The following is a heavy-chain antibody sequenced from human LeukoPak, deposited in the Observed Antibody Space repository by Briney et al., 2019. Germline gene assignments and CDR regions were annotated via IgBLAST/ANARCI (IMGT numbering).Heavy chain of an antibody. CDR1: GYTFTSYG. D-gene: IGHD2-15*01. V-gene: IGHV1-18*01. CDR3: AIPSGGSCYSCHWFDP. Sequence: GASVKVSCKASGYTFTSYGISWVRQAPGQGLEWMGWISAYNGNTNYAQKLQGRVTMTTDTSTSTAYMELRSLRSDDTAVYYCAIPSGGSCYSCHWFDPWGQGTLVTVSS. CDR2: ISAYNGNT. J-gene: IGHJ5*02.